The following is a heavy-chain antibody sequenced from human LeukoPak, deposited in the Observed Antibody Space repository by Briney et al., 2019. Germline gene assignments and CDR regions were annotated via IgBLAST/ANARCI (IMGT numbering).Heavy chain of an antibody. Sequence: PSETLSLTCTVSGGSISSSSYYWGWIRQPPGKGLEWIGSIYYSGSTYYNPSPKSRVTISVDTSKNQFSLKLSSVTAADTAVYYCQSSGYYYYYGMDVWGQGTTVTVSS. CDR3: QSSGYYYYYGMDV. J-gene: IGHJ6*02. D-gene: IGHD6-19*01. V-gene: IGHV4-39*01. CDR1: GGSISSSSYY. CDR2: IYYSGST.